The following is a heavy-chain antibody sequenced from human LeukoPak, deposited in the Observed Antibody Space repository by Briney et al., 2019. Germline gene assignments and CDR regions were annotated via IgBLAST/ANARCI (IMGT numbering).Heavy chain of an antibody. J-gene: IGHJ4*02. CDR1: GDSISNYY. Sequence: PSETLSLTCTASGDSISNYYWSWIRQPAGKGLEWIGRIYTNGNTNYNPSLKSRVTMSVDTSKKQFSLKLSSVTAADTAVYYCARASSGYYYALTYWGQGTLVTVSS. D-gene: IGHD3-22*01. CDR2: IYTNGNT. CDR3: ARASSGYYYALTY. V-gene: IGHV4-4*07.